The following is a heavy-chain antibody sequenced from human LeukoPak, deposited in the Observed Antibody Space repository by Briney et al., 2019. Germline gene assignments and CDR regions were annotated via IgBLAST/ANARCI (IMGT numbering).Heavy chain of an antibody. J-gene: IGHJ3*02. CDR1: GFTLSNYG. CDR3: ARVGILEAFDI. CDR2: IWYDGSNK. V-gene: IGHV3-33*01. D-gene: IGHD1-1*01. Sequence: GGSLRLSCAASGFTLSNYGMHWVRQAPGKGLEWVAVIWYDGSNKQYVDSVKGRFTISRDNAKNSLYLQMNSLRAEDTAVYYCARVGILEAFDIWGQGTMVTVSS.